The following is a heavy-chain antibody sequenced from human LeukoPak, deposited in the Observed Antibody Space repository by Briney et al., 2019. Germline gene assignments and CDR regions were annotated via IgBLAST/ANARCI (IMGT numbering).Heavy chain of an antibody. J-gene: IGHJ4*02. Sequence: ASVKVSCKASGYTFTGYYMHWVRQAPGQGLEWMGWINPNSGGTNYAQKFQGRVTMTRDTSISTAYMELSRLRSDDTAVYYCARGRSYYDSSGYLFDYWGQGTLVTVSS. CDR1: GYTFTGYY. CDR3: ARGRSYYDSSGYLFDY. V-gene: IGHV1-2*02. D-gene: IGHD3-22*01. CDR2: INPNSGGT.